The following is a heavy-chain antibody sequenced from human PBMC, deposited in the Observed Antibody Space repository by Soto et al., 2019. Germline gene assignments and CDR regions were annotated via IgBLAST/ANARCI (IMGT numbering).Heavy chain of an antibody. CDR2: ISPHNDRT. CDR3: ARDLYYSSGRYFDHDAFDI. J-gene: IGHJ3*02. CDR1: GYNFTSYG. Sequence: QVQLVQSGADVKKPGASVKVSCKASGYNFTSYGISWVRQAPGQGLEWMGWISPHNDRTKYARRFQDRVTMTTETPTSTVYMELGSLRSDGTAVYYCARDLYYSSGRYFDHDAFDIWGQGTVVILSS. D-gene: IGHD6-19*01. V-gene: IGHV1-18*01.